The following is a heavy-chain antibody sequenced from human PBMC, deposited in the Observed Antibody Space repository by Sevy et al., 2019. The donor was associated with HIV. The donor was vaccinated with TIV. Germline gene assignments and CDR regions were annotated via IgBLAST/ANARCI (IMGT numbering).Heavy chain of an antibody. CDR1: GFIFTDYW. D-gene: IGHD3-3*01. V-gene: IGHV3-7*01. CDR3: AREVGGFNWRPYYFDS. J-gene: IGHJ4*02. CDR2: IKQGQSEK. Sequence: GGSLRLSCETSGFIFTDYWMSWVRQIPGKGLEWVATIKQGQSEKYYVDSVKGRFAISRDSAKKSVSLQMNGLRAEDTALYLCAREVGGFNWRPYYFDSWGQGTLVTVSS.